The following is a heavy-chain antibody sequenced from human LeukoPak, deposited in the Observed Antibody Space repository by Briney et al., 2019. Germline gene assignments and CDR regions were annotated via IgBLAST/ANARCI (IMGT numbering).Heavy chain of an antibody. CDR3: ARDYDNSGLRHFDL. V-gene: IGHV4-59*01. CDR1: GASISDYY. J-gene: IGHJ2*01. D-gene: IGHD3-22*01. Sequence: PSETPSLTCTVSGASISDYYWSWIRQPPGKGLEWIGYIYYTGTTKYNPSLTSRVTISVDTSKSQFSVKLSSVTAADTAVYYCARDYDNSGLRHFDLWGRGTLVTVSS. CDR2: IYYTGTT.